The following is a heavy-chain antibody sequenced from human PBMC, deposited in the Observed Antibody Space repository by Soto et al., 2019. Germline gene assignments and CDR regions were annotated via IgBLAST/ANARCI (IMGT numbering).Heavy chain of an antibody. CDR2: ISSTTNYI. CDR3: ARESEDLTSNFGY. Sequence: NPGGSLRLSCAASGFTFTRYSMNWVRQAPGKGLEWVSSISSTTNYIYYGDSMKGRFTISRDNAKNSLYLEMNSLRAEDTAVYYCARESEDLTSNFGYWGQGTLVTVSS. V-gene: IGHV3-21*06. J-gene: IGHJ4*02. CDR1: GFTFTRYS.